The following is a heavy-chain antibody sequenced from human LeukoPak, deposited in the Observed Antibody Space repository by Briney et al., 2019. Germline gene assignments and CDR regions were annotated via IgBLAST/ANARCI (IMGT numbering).Heavy chain of an antibody. CDR2: ISYSGST. CDR1: GGSISGYY. V-gene: IGHV4-59*12. CDR3: ARLVWFGESKGFDY. J-gene: IGHJ4*02. Sequence: PSETLSLTCTVSGGSISGYYWSWIRQPPGKGLEWIGYISYSGSTNYNPSLKSRVTISVDTSKNQFSLKLSSVTAADTAVYYCARLVWFGESKGFDYWGQGTLVTVSS. D-gene: IGHD3-10*01.